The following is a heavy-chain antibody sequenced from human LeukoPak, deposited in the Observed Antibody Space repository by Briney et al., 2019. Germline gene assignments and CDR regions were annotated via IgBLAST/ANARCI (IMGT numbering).Heavy chain of an antibody. J-gene: IGHJ3*02. D-gene: IGHD6-13*01. CDR2: ISSSSSYI. CDR3: ARRVASANDAFDI. V-gene: IGHV3-21*01. Sequence: GGSLRLSCAVSGITLSNYGMSWVRQAPGKRLEWVSSISSSSSYIYYADSVKGRFTISRDNAKNPLFLQMNSLRAEDTAVYYCARRVASANDAFDIWGQGTMVTVSS. CDR1: GITLSNYG.